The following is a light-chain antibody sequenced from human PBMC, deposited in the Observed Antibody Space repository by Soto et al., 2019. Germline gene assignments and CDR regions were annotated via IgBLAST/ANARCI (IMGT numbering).Light chain of an antibody. V-gene: IGLV2-11*01. Sequence: QSALTQPRSVSASPGQSVTISCTGTSSNVGGQDYVSWYQQNPGKAPRLMIYDATKRPSGAPYRFSGSKSGNVASLTISGLQAEDEADYYCCSYAASYTLAFGGGTKLTVL. J-gene: IGLJ2*01. CDR1: SSNVGGQDY. CDR3: CSYAASYTLA. CDR2: DAT.